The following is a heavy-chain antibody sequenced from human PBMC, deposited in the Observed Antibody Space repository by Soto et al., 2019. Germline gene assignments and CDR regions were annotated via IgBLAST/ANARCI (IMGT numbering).Heavy chain of an antibody. Sequence: SETLSLTCAVYGGSFSGYYWSWIRQPPGKGLEWIGEINHSGSTNYNPSLKSRVTISVDTSKNQSSLKLSSVTAADTAVYYCAGSVYYYYYGMDVWGQGTTVTVSS. CDR3: AGSVYYYYYGMDV. D-gene: IGHD3-10*01. CDR1: GGSFSGYY. J-gene: IGHJ6*02. CDR2: INHSGST. V-gene: IGHV4-34*01.